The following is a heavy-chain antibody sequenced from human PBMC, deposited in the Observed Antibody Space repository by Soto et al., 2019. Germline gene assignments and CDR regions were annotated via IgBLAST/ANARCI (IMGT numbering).Heavy chain of an antibody. CDR3: ARDMETYYYDSRSAFDI. CDR2: IKHDGSEK. Sequence: EVQLVESGGGLVQPGGSLRLSCAASGFTFSSYWMSWVRQAPGKGLEWVANIKHDGSEKYYVDAVKGRFTISRDNAKNSLYLQMNRLRDEDTAVYYCARDMETYYYDSRSAFDIWGQGTMVTVSS. CDR1: GFTFSSYW. D-gene: IGHD3-22*01. V-gene: IGHV3-7*01. J-gene: IGHJ3*02.